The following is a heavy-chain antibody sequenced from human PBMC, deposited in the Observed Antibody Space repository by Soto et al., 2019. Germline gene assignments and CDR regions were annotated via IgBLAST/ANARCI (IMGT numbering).Heavy chain of an antibody. V-gene: IGHV3-33*08. J-gene: IGHJ1*01. CDR2: IWYDGSNK. CDR1: GFTFSSYG. D-gene: IGHD3-16*01. Sequence: GGSLRLSCAASGFTFSSYGMHWVRQAPGKGLEWVAVIWYDGSNKYYADSVKGRFTISRDNSKNTLYLQMNSLRAEDTAVYYCARDKVPKDLGEFLPFQHWGQGTLVTVSS. CDR3: ARDKVPKDLGEFLPFQH.